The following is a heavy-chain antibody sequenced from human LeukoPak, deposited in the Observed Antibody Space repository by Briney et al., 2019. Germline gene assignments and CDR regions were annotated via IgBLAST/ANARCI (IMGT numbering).Heavy chain of an antibody. CDR3: AKGSSFYVLRFLEWLSPFDY. V-gene: IGHV3-30*02. Sequence: RAGGSLRLSCAASGFTFSSYGMHWVRQAPGKGLEWVAFIRYDGSNKYYADSVKGRFTISRDNSKNTLYLQMNSLRAEDTAVYYCAKGSSFYVLRFLEWLSPFDYWGQGTLVTVSS. CDR1: GFTFSSYG. CDR2: IRYDGSNK. J-gene: IGHJ4*02. D-gene: IGHD3-3*01.